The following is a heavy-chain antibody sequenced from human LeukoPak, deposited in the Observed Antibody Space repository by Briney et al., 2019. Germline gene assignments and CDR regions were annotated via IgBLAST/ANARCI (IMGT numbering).Heavy chain of an antibody. D-gene: IGHD2-2*01. CDR2: INHSGST. CDR3: ARRSRGYCSSTSCSRFDY. V-gene: IGHV4-34*01. CDR1: GGSFSGYY. Sequence: PSETLSLTCAVYGGSFSGYYWSWIRQPPGKGLEWIGEINHSGSTNYNPSLKSRVTISVDTSKNQFSLKLSSVTAADTAVYYCARRSRGYCSSTSCSRFDYWGQGTLVTVSS. J-gene: IGHJ4*02.